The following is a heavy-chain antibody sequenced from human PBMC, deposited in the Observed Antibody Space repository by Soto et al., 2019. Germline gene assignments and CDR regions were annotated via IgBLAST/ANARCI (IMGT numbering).Heavy chain of an antibody. Sequence: QVQLQQWGAGLLKPSETLSLTCAVYGGSFSGYYWSWIRQPPGKGLEWIGEINHSGSTNYNPSLKRRGTISVDTSQSQFSLKLSSVTAADTAVYYCARGRGKMVNGMDGWGQGTTVTVSS. CDR1: GGSFSGYY. CDR3: ARGRGKMVNGMDG. V-gene: IGHV4-34*01. CDR2: INHSGST. D-gene: IGHD2-8*01. J-gene: IGHJ6*02.